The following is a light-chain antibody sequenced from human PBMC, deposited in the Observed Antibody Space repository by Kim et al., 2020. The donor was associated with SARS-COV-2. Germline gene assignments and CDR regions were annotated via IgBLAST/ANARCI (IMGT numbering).Light chain of an antibody. J-gene: IGLJ3*02. CDR2: DVT. CDR3: QSFDSSSTFGV. Sequence: QTVTTACTGTNANIGGVKDVHWYQQNPGKAPKLIIYDVTKRPSGVPDRFSGSKSGNTASLTITGLQAEDEADYYCQSFDSSSTFGVFGGGTQLTVL. CDR1: NANIGGVKD. V-gene: IGLV1-40*01.